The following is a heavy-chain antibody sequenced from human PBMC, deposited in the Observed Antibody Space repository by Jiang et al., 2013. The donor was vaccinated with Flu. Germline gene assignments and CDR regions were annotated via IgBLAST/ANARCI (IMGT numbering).Heavy chain of an antibody. Sequence: RSLRLSCAASGFTFDDYAMHWVRQAPGKGLEWVSGISWNSGSIGYADSVKGRFTISRDNAKNSLYLQMNSLRAEDTALYYCAKGDDFGVDYFDYWGQGTLVTVSS. J-gene: IGHJ4*02. CDR1: GFTFDDYA. D-gene: IGHD3-10*01. CDR2: ISWNSGSI. CDR3: AKGDDFGVDYFDY. V-gene: IGHV3-9*01.